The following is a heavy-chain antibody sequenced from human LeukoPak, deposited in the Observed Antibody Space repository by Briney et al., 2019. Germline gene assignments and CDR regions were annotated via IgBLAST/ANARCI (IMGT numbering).Heavy chain of an antibody. CDR3: ARADYYSVDY. CDR2: INPSGGST. J-gene: IGHJ4*02. D-gene: IGHD2-21*01. V-gene: IGHV1-46*01. CDR1: GYTFTSYY. Sequence: ASVKVSCKASGYTFTSYYMHWVRQAPGQGLEWMGIINPSGGSTSYAQKFQGRVTISVDTSKNQFSLKLSSVTAADTAVYYCARADYYSVDYWGQGTLVTVSS.